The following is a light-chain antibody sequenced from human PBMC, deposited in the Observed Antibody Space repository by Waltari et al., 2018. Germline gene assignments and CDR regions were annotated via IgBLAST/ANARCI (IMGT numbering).Light chain of an antibody. CDR2: AAS. CDR3: QPYAKYPLT. J-gene: IGKJ4*01. V-gene: IGKV1-16*02. Sequence: DVQLTQSPSSLSASVGDRVTITCRASQGIRNYLACFQQKPGQAPNYLIYAASTFQSGGPSKFSGSGSGTDFSHIITSLQPDDFATYYCQPYAKYPLTFGGGTRVEIK. CDR1: QGIRNY.